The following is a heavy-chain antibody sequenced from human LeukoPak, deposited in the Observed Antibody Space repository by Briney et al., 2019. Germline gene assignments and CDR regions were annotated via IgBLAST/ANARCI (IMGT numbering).Heavy chain of an antibody. CDR1: GYSFTFHY. D-gene: IGHD4/OR15-4a*01. CDR3: ARDHDYGPDY. Sequence: ASLKLSCKTSGYSFTFHYLHWLRQAPGQGLEWMGWIKPDSGATTFAQNFQGRVTMTSDTSINTAYMELSSLTSDDTAMYYCARDHDYGPDYWGQGTLVTVSA. CDR2: IKPDSGAT. J-gene: IGHJ4*02. V-gene: IGHV1-2*02.